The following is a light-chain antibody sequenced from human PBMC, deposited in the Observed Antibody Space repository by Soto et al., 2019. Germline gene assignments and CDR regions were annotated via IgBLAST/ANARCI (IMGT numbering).Light chain of an antibody. Sequence: QLVLTQSSSASASLGSSVKLTCTLISGHSSYIIAWHQQQPGKAPRYLMKLEGSGSYNKGSGVPDRFSGSSSGADRYLTISNLQSEDEADYYCETWDSNTRVFGTGTKVTV. V-gene: IGLV4-60*03. J-gene: IGLJ1*01. CDR1: SGHSSYI. CDR2: LEGSGSY. CDR3: ETWDSNTRV.